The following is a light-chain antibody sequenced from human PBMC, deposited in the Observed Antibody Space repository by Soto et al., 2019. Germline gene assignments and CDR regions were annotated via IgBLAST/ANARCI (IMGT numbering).Light chain of an antibody. V-gene: IGKV3-15*01. CDR3: QHYNDWPPTWT. CDR1: QSVSSK. Sequence: EIVMTQSPATLSVSPGERATLSCRASQSVSSKLAWYQQKPGQPPRVLIYSASTRATGIPARFSGSGSGTELTLTISSLQSEDFAVYYCQHYNDWPPTWTFGQGTRVEIK. J-gene: IGKJ1*01. CDR2: SAS.